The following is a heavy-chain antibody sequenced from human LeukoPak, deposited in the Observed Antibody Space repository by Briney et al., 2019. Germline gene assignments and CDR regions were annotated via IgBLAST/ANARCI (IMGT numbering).Heavy chain of an antibody. Sequence: RGSLRLSCAASGFTVRSNYMNWVRRAPGKGLEWVSVIYSDGSTYYADSVKGRFTISRDFSKNTLYLQMNSLRVEDTAVYYCARLTVSGQLDYWGQGTLVTVSS. CDR3: ARLTVSGQLDY. J-gene: IGHJ4*02. CDR2: IYSDGST. V-gene: IGHV3-66*01. D-gene: IGHD6-19*01. CDR1: GFTVRSNY.